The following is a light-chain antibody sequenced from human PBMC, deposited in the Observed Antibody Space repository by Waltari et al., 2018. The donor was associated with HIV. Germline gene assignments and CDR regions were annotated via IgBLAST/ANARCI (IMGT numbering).Light chain of an antibody. J-gene: IGLJ1*01. V-gene: IGLV1-40*01. CDR2: GNT. CDR3: QSYDSGRSAYV. Sequence: QSVLTQPPSVSGAPGQRVTISCTGSSSTIGAGYDVHWFQQLPGTAPELLIYGNTNRPAGVPHRFSGSKSGTSASLAITGLQAEDEADYYGQSYDSGRSAYVFGTGTKVTVL. CDR1: SSTIGAGYD.